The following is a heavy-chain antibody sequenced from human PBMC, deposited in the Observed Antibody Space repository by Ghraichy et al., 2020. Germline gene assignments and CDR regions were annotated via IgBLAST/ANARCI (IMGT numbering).Heavy chain of an antibody. V-gene: IGHV4-59*01. CDR2: IHYSGST. CDR1: GGSISSYY. J-gene: IGHJ6*02. Sequence: ESLNISCTVSGGSISSYYWSWIRQSPGKGLEWIGYIHYSGSTNYNPSLKRRVTMSVDTSKKQLSLKVRSVTAADSAVYYCARSKGASDYDFWSGNYYYAMDVWGHGAAVTVSS. D-gene: IGHD3-3*01. CDR3: ARSKGASDYDFWSGNYYYAMDV.